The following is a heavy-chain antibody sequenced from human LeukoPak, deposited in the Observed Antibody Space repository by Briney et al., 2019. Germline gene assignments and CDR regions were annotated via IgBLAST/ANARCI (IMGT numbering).Heavy chain of an antibody. J-gene: IGHJ4*02. D-gene: IGHD6-25*01. CDR1: GFTFSSYA. Sequence: GGSLRLSCVAAGFTFSSYAMSWVRQAPGKGLEWVSAISGSGGNTYYADSVRGRFTISRDNSKNTLYLQMNSLRAEDTAVYYCEKDWPGPSIVAAPGVFDYWGQGTLVTVSS. CDR3: EKDWPGPSIVAAPGVFDY. CDR2: ISGSGGNT. V-gene: IGHV3-23*01.